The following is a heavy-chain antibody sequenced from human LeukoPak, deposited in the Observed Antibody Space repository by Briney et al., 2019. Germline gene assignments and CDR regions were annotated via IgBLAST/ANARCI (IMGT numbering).Heavy chain of an antibody. J-gene: IGHJ4*02. Sequence: PGGSLRLSCAASAVTFSSYAMSWVRQAPGKGLEWVSAISGSGGSTYYADSVKGRFTISRDNSKNTLYLQMNSLRAEDTAVYYCAKAPQWLVPYYFDYWGQGTLVTVSS. V-gene: IGHV3-23*01. CDR3: AKAPQWLVPYYFDY. CDR2: ISGSGGST. D-gene: IGHD6-19*01. CDR1: AVTFSSYA.